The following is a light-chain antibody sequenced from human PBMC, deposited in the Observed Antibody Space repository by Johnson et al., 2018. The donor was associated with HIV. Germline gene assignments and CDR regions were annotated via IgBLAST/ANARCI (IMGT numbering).Light chain of an antibody. CDR1: SSNIGNNY. CDR3: GAWDSSLSAYV. CDR2: NNS. J-gene: IGLJ1*01. Sequence: QAVLTQPPSVSAAPGQKVTISCSGSSSNIGNNYVSWYQQLPGTAPKLLISNNSKRPSGIPDRFSGSKSGTSATLAITGLQTGDEADYYCGAWDSSLSAYVFGTVTQVPV. V-gene: IGLV1-51*01.